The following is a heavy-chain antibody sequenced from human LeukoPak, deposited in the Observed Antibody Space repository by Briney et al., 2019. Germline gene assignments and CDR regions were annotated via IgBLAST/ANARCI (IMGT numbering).Heavy chain of an antibody. CDR2: IYPGDSDT. J-gene: IGHJ1*01. CDR3: ARTYYYDSRGFRPDY. CDR1: GYSFTSYW. D-gene: IGHD3-22*01. V-gene: IGHV5-51*01. Sequence: GESLKISCKGSGYSFTSYWIGWLRQMAGKGLVWMGIIYPGDSDTRYSPSFQGQGTISADKSISTAYLQWSSLKASDTAMYYCARTYYYDSRGFRPDYWRQGTLLTVS.